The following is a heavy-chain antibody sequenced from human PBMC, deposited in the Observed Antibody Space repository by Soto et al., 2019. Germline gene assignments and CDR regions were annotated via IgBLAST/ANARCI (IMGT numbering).Heavy chain of an antibody. CDR1: GFTVSNNY. Sequence: EVQLVESGGGLVQPGGSLRLACAASGFTVSNNYMTWVRQAPGKGLEWVSATYKSGDTYYADSVKGRSTVSRHTSKNTLYLQMNSLRPEDTALYACATPSGGGFWGAFDIWGQGTMVIVSS. J-gene: IGHJ3*02. D-gene: IGHD2-15*01. V-gene: IGHV3-53*04. CDR3: ATPSGGGFWGAFDI. CDR2: TYKSGDT.